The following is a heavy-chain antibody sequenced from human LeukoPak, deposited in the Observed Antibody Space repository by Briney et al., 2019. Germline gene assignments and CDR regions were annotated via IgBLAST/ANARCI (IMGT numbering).Heavy chain of an antibody. V-gene: IGHV4-59*01. CDR3: ARFDYGSNYFDY. CDR2: IYYSGST. CDR1: GGSISSYY. Sequence: PSETLSLTCTVSGGSISSYYWSWIRQPPGKGLEWIGYIYYSGSTNYNPSLKSRVTISVDTSKNQFSLKLSSVTAADTAVYYCARFDYGSNYFDYWGQGTLVTVSS. J-gene: IGHJ4*02. D-gene: IGHD4/OR15-4a*01.